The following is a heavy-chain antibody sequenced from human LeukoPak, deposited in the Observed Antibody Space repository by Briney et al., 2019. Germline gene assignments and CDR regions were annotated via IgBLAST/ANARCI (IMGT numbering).Heavy chain of an antibody. CDR1: GESFSGYY. J-gene: IGHJ6*03. V-gene: IGHV4-34*01. CDR3: ARAIVPATAGYFSYMDV. Sequence: SETLSLTCAVYGESFSGYYWTWIRQPPGKGLEWIGEVNDSGSSSYNPPLKSRVTMSIDTSKNQFSLRLTSVTAADTAVYYCARAIVPATAGYFSYMDVWGKGTTVTVSS. D-gene: IGHD5-12*01. CDR2: VNDSGSS.